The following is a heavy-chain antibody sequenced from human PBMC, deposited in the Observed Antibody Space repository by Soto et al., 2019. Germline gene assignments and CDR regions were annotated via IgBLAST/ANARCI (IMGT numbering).Heavy chain of an antibody. CDR2: IYYSGST. CDR3: ARHSSSWPFDY. V-gene: IGHV4-39*01. D-gene: IGHD6-13*01. Sequence: QLQLQESGPGLVKPSETLSLTCTVSGGSISSSSYYWGWIRQPPGKGLEWIGSIYYSGSTYYNPSLKSRVTISVDTSKNQSSLKLSSVTAADTAVYYCARHSSSWPFDYWGQGTLVTVSS. CDR1: GGSISSSSYY. J-gene: IGHJ4*02.